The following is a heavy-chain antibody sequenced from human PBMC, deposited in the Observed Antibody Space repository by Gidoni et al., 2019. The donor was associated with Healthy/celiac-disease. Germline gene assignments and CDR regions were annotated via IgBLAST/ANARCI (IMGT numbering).Heavy chain of an antibody. Sequence: EVQLVESGGGLVQPGGSLRLSCAASGFSFSTYSINWVRQAPGKGLEWVSYISSGTSTIYYADSVKGRFTISRDNAKNSVYLQVSSLRAEDTAVYYCATRGLKYAFDIWGQGTMVSVSS. V-gene: IGHV3-48*01. CDR1: GFSFSTYS. CDR2: ISSGTSTI. J-gene: IGHJ3*02. CDR3: ATRGLKYAFDI.